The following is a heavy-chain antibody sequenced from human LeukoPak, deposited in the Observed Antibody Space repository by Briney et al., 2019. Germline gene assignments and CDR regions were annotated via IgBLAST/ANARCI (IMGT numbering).Heavy chain of an antibody. Sequence: SETLSLTCTVSGGSISSDYWSWVRQPPGMGLEWIGYIYYSGITNYNPSLKSRVSISVDTSKNQFSLKLSSVTAADTAVYYCARRGLYDSTGYYSFDYWGQGSLVTVSS. J-gene: IGHJ4*02. CDR2: IYYSGIT. CDR1: GGSISSDY. CDR3: ARRGLYDSTGYYSFDY. D-gene: IGHD3-22*01. V-gene: IGHV4-59*08.